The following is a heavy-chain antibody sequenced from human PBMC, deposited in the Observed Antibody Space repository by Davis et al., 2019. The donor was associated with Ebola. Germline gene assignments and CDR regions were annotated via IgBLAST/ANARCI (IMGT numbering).Heavy chain of an antibody. Sequence: GSLRLSCAVYGGSFSGYYWSWIRQPPGKGLEWIGEINHSGSTNYTPSLKSRVTISVDTSKNQFSLKLSSVTAADTAVYYCARPKPKYCSGGSCYAFDYWGQGTLVTVSS. J-gene: IGHJ4*02. V-gene: IGHV4-34*01. CDR1: GGSFSGYY. D-gene: IGHD2-15*01. CDR2: INHSGST. CDR3: ARPKPKYCSGGSCYAFDY.